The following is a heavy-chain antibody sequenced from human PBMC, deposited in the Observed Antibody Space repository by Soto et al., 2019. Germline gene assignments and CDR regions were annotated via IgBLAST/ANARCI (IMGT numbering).Heavy chain of an antibody. CDR1: GFTFSSYG. V-gene: IGHV3-30*03. CDR3: ATVPGDLGDSRDISADAFDI. Sequence: QVQLVESGGGVVQPGRSLRLSCAASGFTFSSYGMHWVRQAPGKGLEWVAVISYDGSNKYYADSVKGRFTISRDNSKNTLYLQMNSLRAEDTAVYYCATVPGDLGDSRDISADAFDIWGQGTMVTVSS. CDR2: ISYDGSNK. D-gene: IGHD6-19*01. J-gene: IGHJ3*02.